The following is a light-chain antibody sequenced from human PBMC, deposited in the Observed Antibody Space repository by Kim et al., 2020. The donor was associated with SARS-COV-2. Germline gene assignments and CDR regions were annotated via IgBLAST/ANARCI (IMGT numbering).Light chain of an antibody. Sequence: EIVLTQSPATLSLSPGERATLSCRASQSVSSYLAWYQQKPDQAPRLLIYDASNRATGIPARFSGSGSGTDFTLTISSLEPEDFAVYYCQQRSNWPPMYTFGQGTKLDI. CDR2: DAS. CDR1: QSVSSY. V-gene: IGKV3-11*01. CDR3: QQRSNWPPMYT. J-gene: IGKJ2*01.